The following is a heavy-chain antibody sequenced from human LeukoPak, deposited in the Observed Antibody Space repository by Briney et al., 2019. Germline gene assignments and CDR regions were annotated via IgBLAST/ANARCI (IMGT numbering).Heavy chain of an antibody. D-gene: IGHD6-19*01. J-gene: IGHJ6*02. CDR2: ITWSGSTI. CDR1: GFTLSSYS. V-gene: IGHV3-48*02. Sequence: GGSRRLSCAASGFTLSSYSMNWVRQAPGKGLEWISHITWSGSTIFYADSVKGRFTIPRDSAKNSLYLQMSSLRDEDTAVYYCARDAGNSGYGMDVWGQGTTVTVSS. CDR3: ARDAGNSGYGMDV.